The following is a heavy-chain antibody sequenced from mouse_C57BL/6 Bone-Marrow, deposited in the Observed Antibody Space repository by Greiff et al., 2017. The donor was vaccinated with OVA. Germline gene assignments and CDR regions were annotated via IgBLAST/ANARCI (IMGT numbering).Heavy chain of an antibody. V-gene: IGHV3-8*01. CDR1: GYSITSDY. CDR3: ARSRGYDVDFDY. J-gene: IGHJ2*01. CDR2: ISYSGST. Sequence: EVHLVESGPGLAKPSQTLSLTCSVTGYSITSDYWNWIRKFPGNKLEYIGYISYSGSTYYNPSLKSRISIIGDTSKNQYYRQLNSVTTEDTATYYCARSRGYDVDFDYWGQGTTLTVSS. D-gene: IGHD2-2*01.